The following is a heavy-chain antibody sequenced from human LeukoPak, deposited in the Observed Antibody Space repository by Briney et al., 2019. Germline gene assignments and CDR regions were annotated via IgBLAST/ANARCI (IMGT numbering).Heavy chain of an antibody. V-gene: IGHV3-7*05. CDR2: IKNDGSEQ. D-gene: IGHD4-23*01. CDR3: TTSYGGFFDY. CDR1: GFNFATDW. Sequence: GGSLRLSCAVSGFNFATDWMGWVRQAPGKGLQWVANIKNDGSEQYYVDSVKGRFTISRDNPKNSLYLQMNSLKTEDTAVYYCTTSYGGFFDYWGQGTLVTVSS. J-gene: IGHJ4*02.